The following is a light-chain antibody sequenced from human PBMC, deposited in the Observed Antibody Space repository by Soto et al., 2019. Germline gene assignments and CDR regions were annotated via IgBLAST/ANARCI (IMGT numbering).Light chain of an antibody. V-gene: IGKV3-15*01. CDR1: QSVNRY. J-gene: IGKJ2*01. CDR3: QQYDSYMYA. CDR2: GAS. Sequence: EIVLTQSPATLSLSPGERATLSCWASQSVNRYLAWYQQKPGQAPRLLIYGASTRATGIPARFSGSGSGTEFTLTISSLQSEDFAVYYCQQYDSYMYAFGQGTKVDIK.